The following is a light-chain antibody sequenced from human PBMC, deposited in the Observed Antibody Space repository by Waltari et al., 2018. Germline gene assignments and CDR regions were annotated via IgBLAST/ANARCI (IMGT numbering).Light chain of an antibody. CDR1: QTISSH. CDR2: DES. CDR3: QQRSNLWT. J-gene: IGKJ1*01. Sequence: ETVLTQSPATLSLSPGERATLSYRASQTISSHLAWYQQKPGQPPRLLIYDESNRANGIPARFSCSGSGTDFTLTISSLEPEDFAVYYCQQRSNLWTFGQGTKVEIK. V-gene: IGKV3-11*01.